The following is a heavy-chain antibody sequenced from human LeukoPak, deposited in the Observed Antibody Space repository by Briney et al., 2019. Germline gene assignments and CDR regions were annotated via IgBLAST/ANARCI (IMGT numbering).Heavy chain of an antibody. CDR2: ISGSGGST. Sequence: PGGSLRLSCAASGLTFSSYAMSWVRQAPGKGLEWVSAISGSGGSTHYADSVKGRFAISRDNSKNTLYLQMNSLRAEDTAVYYCANEGLPAAISSWFDPWGQGTLVTVSS. CDR1: GLTFSSYA. D-gene: IGHD2-2*01. CDR3: ANEGLPAAISSWFDP. V-gene: IGHV3-23*01. J-gene: IGHJ5*02.